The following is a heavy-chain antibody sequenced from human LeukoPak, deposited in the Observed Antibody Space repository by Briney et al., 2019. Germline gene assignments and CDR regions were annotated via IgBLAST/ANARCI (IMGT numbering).Heavy chain of an antibody. CDR1: GFTFSSYA. Sequence: PGGSLRLSCAASGFTFSSYAVSWVRQAPGKGLEWVSAISGSGGSTYYADSVKGRFTISRDNSKNTLYLQMNSLRAEDTAVYYCAKDSYGRIAAGINFDYWGQGTLVTVSS. CDR2: ISGSGGST. CDR3: AKDSYGRIAAGINFDY. J-gene: IGHJ4*02. V-gene: IGHV3-23*01. D-gene: IGHD6-13*01.